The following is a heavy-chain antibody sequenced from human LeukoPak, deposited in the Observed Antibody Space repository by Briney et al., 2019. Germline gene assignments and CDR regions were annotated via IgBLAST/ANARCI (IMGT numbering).Heavy chain of an antibody. CDR3: ARDLMDYYDSSGYYYDG. D-gene: IGHD3-22*01. Sequence: GGSLRLSCAASGFTFSGSAMHWVRQASGKGLEWVGRIRSKANSYATAYAASVKGRFTISRDNAKNSLYLQMNSLRAEDTAVYYCARDLMDYYDSSGYYYDGWGQGTLVNLSS. CDR1: GFTFSGSA. J-gene: IGHJ4*02. CDR2: IRSKANSYAT. V-gene: IGHV3-73*01.